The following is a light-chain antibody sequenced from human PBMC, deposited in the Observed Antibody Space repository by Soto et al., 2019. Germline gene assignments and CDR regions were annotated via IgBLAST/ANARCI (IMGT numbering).Light chain of an antibody. CDR2: DAS. Sequence: DIPMTQSPSTLSASVGDRVTITCRASPSISRWLAWYKQKPGKAPKLLIYDASSVESGVPSRFSGSGSGTEFTLTISSLQPDDFATYYCQQYNGYYRTFGQGTKLEI. CDR1: PSISRW. V-gene: IGKV1-5*01. CDR3: QQYNGYYRT. J-gene: IGKJ2*01.